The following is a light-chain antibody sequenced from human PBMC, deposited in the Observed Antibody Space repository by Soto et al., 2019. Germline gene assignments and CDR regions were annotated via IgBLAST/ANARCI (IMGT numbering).Light chain of an antibody. CDR2: GNT. CDR1: SSNIGAGYD. J-gene: IGLJ2*01. V-gene: IGLV1-40*01. CDR3: LSFDSSLSVV. Sequence: QSVLTQPPSVSGAPGRRVTTSCTGSSSNIGAGYDVPWYQQLPGRAPKLLIYGNTNRPSGVPDRFSGSKPGTSASLAITGLQAEDEDDYYCLSFDSSLSVVFGGGTKLTVL.